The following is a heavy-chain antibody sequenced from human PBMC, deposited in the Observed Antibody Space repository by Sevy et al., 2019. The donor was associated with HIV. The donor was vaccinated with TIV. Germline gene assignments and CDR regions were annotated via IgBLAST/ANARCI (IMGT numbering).Heavy chain of an antibody. CDR2: ISSTGTTI. Sequence: GGSLRLSCAASGVTFSTYAMNWVRQAPGKGLEWVSYISSTGTTIYYADSVKGRFTISRDNAKNSLYLQMHSLRAEDSAVYYCARGAWGGIDYWGQGTLVTVSS. CDR3: ARGAWGGIDY. V-gene: IGHV3-48*03. J-gene: IGHJ4*02. D-gene: IGHD3-16*01. CDR1: GVTFSTYA.